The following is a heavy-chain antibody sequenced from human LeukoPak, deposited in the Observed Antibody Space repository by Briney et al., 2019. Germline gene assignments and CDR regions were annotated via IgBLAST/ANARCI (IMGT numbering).Heavy chain of an antibody. J-gene: IGHJ4*02. V-gene: IGHV4-59*08. D-gene: IGHD3-22*01. Sequence: PSETLSLTCTVSGGSISSYYWSWIRQPPGKGLEWIGYIYYSGSTNYNPSLKSRVTISVDTSKNQFSLKLSSVTAADTAVYYCARHVTRHYDGSGYFDYWGQGTLVTVSS. CDR2: IYYSGST. CDR3: ARHVTRHYDGSGYFDY. CDR1: GGSISSYY.